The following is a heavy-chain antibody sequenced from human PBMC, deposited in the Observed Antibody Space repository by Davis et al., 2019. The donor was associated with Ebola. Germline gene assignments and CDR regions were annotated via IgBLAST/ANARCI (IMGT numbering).Heavy chain of an antibody. J-gene: IGHJ4*02. V-gene: IGHV4-34*01. CDR1: GFTFSSYS. CDR3: ARGRARLDY. Sequence: ESLKISCAASGFTFSSYSMNWVRQPPGKGLEWIGEINHSGSTNYNPSLKSRVTISVDTSKNQFSLKLSSVTAADTAVYYCARGRARLDYWGQGTLVTVSS. CDR2: INHSGST.